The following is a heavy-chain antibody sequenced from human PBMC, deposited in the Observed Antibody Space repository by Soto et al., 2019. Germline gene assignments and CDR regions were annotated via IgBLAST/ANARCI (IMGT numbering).Heavy chain of an antibody. CDR2: ILGDGSST. V-gene: IGHV3-74*01. CDR1: GFTISSYW. CDR3: ARYPLTYYMDV. Sequence: EVQLVESGGGLVQPGGSLRLTCAASGFTISSYWMHWVRQAPGKGLVWVSRILGDGSSTNYADAVKGRFTISRDNAKNTLYLQMNSLRDEDTAVYYCARYPLTYYMDVWGKGTTVIVSS. J-gene: IGHJ6*03. D-gene: IGHD7-27*01.